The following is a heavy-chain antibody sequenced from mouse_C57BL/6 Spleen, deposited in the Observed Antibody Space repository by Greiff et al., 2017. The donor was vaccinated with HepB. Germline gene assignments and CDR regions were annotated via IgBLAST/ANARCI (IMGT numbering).Heavy chain of an antibody. Sequence: QVQLQQSGAELVKPGASVKLSCKASGYTFTSYWMQWVKQRPGQGLEWIGEIDPSDSYTNYNQKFKGKATMTVDKSSSTAYMQLSSLTSEDSAVYYCARGYGSSYDFAYWGQGTLVTVSA. CDR2: IDPSDSYT. J-gene: IGHJ3*01. V-gene: IGHV1-50*01. CDR3: ARGYGSSYDFAY. CDR1: GYTFTSYW. D-gene: IGHD1-1*01.